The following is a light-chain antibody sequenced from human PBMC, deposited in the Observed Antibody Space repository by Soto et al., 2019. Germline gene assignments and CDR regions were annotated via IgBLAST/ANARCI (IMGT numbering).Light chain of an antibody. CDR3: QQYNIYPWT. V-gene: IGKV1-5*03. J-gene: IGKJ1*01. Sequence: DIQMTQSPSTLSASVGDRVTITCRASQSISIWVAWYQQKPGKAPRLLIYKASILESGVPSRFSGSGSGTEFTITIISLQPDDFATYYCQQYNIYPWTFGQGTKVKIK. CDR1: QSISIW. CDR2: KAS.